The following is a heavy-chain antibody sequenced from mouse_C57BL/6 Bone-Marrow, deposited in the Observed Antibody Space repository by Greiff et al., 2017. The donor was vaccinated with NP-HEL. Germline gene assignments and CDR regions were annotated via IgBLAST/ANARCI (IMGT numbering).Heavy chain of an antibody. D-gene: IGHD1-1*01. V-gene: IGHV1-50*01. CDR3: ARGPSYYYYGSSYWYFDV. CDR2: IDPSDSYN. Sequence: VQLQQPGAELVKPGASVKLSCKASGYTFTSYWMQWVKQRPGQGLEWIGEIDPSDSYNNYNQKFKGKATLTVDTSSSTAYMQLSSLTSEDSAVYYCARGPSYYYYGSSYWYFDVWGTGTTVTVSS. CDR1: GYTFTSYW. J-gene: IGHJ1*03.